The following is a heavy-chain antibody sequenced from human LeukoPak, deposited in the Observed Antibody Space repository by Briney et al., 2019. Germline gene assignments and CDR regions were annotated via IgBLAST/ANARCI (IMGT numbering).Heavy chain of an antibody. D-gene: IGHD5-12*01. CDR3: TTYLRATDFDY. CDR2: IKSKTDDGTI. V-gene: IGHV3-15*01. J-gene: IGHJ4*02. Sequence: GGSLRLSCAASGFTFSNAWMGWVRQAPGKGLEWVGRIKSKTDDGTIDYAAPVKGRFTISRDDSKNTLYLQMNSLKTEDTAVYYCTTYLRATDFDYWGQGTLVTVSS. CDR1: GFTFSNAW.